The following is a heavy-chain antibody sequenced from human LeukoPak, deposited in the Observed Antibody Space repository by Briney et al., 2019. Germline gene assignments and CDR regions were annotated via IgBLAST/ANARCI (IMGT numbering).Heavy chain of an antibody. CDR2: ISGGGGST. CDR3: ATDSSSWPAFDY. CDR1: GFTFSSYA. V-gene: IGHV3-23*01. J-gene: IGHJ2*01. D-gene: IGHD6-13*01. Sequence: GGSLRLSCAASGFTFSSYAMNWVRQAPGKGLEWVSVISGGGGSTYYADSVKGRFTISRDNSKNTLYLQMNTLRAEDTAVYYCATDSSSWPAFDYWGRGTLVTV.